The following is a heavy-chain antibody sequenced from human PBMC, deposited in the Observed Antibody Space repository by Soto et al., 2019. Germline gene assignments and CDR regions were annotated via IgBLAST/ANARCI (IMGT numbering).Heavy chain of an antibody. CDR1: GFTFSNYW. CDR3: ASYYFTREVH. V-gene: IGHV3-7*05. CDR2: IQENGVGK. Sequence: GGSLRLSCVASGFTFSNYWMTWVRQIPGQGLEWVANIQENGVGKYYVDSVKGRFTISRDNARNSVFLQMSNLRAEDTSVYYCASYYFTREVHWGRGTLVTVSS. D-gene: IGHD3-3*01. J-gene: IGHJ1*01.